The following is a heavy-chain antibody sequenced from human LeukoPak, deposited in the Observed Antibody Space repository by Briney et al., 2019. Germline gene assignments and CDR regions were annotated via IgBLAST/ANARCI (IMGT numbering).Heavy chain of an antibody. CDR3: ARVSRDFYSNYYYYYGMDV. J-gene: IGHJ6*02. D-gene: IGHD4-11*01. CDR2: IKQDGSEK. V-gene: IGHV3-7*01. CDR1: GFTFSSYW. Sequence: GGSLRLSCAASGFTFSSYWVSWVRQAPGKGLEWVANIKQDGSEKYYVDSVKGRFTISRDNAKNSLYLQMNSLRAEDTAVYYCARVSRDFYSNYYYYYGMDVWGQGTTVTVSS.